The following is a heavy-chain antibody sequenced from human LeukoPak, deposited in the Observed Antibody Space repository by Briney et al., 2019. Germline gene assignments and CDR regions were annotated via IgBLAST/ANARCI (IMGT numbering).Heavy chain of an antibody. CDR3: AREKSRGGDFYGMDV. V-gene: IGHV3-53*01. CDR1: GFTVSTKY. CDR2: TYSGGVT. Sequence: PGGSLRLSCAASGFTVSTKYMSWVRQSPVKGLEWVSITYSGGVTYYADSVRGRFTISRDNSKNTMDLRMDSLRADDTAIYYCAREKSRGGDFYGMDVWGQGTTVTVSS. J-gene: IGHJ6*02. D-gene: IGHD2-15*01.